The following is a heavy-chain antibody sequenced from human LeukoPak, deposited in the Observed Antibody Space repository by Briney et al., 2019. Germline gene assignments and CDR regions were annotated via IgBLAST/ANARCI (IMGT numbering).Heavy chain of an antibody. CDR3: ASPTSDYDDYGLAY. J-gene: IGHJ4*02. Sequence: PGGSLRLSCAASGFTFSSHWMHWVRQVPGKGLVWVSRINSDGSSTNYADSVKGRFTISRDNAKDTLFLQMNSLGVEDTAVYYCASPTSDYDDYGLAYWGQGTLVTVSS. CDR1: GFTFSSHW. D-gene: IGHD4-17*01. V-gene: IGHV3-74*01. CDR2: INSDGSST.